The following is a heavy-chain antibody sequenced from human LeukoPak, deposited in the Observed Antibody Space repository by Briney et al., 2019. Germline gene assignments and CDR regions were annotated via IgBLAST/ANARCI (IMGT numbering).Heavy chain of an antibody. CDR3: ARSVDIDY. CDR1: GFTFNNYY. CDR2: ISSSSSSTI. V-gene: IGHV3-48*01. J-gene: IGHJ4*02. D-gene: IGHD5-12*01. Sequence: GGSLRLSRAASGFTFNNYYMNWVRQAPGKGLEWVSYISSSSSSTIYYADSVKGRFTISRDNAKNSLYLQMNSLRAEDTAVYYCARSVDIDYWGQGTLVTVSS.